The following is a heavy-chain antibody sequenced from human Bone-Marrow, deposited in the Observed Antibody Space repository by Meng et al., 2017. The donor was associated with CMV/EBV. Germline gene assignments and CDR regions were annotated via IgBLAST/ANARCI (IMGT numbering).Heavy chain of an antibody. CDR2: ISYDGSNK. V-gene: IGHV3-30-3*01. D-gene: IGHD3-22*01. Sequence: GESLKISCAASGFTFSSYAMHWVRQAPGKGLEWVAVISYDGSNKYYADSVKGRFTISRDNSKNTLYLQMNSLRAEDTAVYYCAKAPILDRNFDYWGQGTLVTVSS. CDR1: GFTFSSYA. J-gene: IGHJ4*02. CDR3: AKAPILDRNFDY.